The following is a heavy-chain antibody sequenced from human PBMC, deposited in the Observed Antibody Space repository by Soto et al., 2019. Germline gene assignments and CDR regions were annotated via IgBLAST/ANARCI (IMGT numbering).Heavy chain of an antibody. J-gene: IGHJ5*02. CDR3: ARGIAAAGGDNWFDP. CDR1: GFTFTSYA. D-gene: IGHD6-13*01. CDR2: INTNTGNP. V-gene: IGHV7-4-1*01. Sequence: GGSLRLSCAASGFTFTSYAMNWVRQAPGQGLEWMGWINTNTGNPTYAQGFTGRFVFSLDTSVSTAYLQICSLKAEDTAVYYCARGIAAAGGDNWFDPWGQGTLVTVSS.